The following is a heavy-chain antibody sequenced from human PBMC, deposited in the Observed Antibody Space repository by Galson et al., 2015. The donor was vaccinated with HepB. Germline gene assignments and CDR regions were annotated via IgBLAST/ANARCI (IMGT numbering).Heavy chain of an antibody. CDR1: GFTFSDYY. V-gene: IGHV3-11*06. CDR2: ISASTISP. J-gene: IGHJ4*02. Sequence: SLRLSCAASGFTFSDYYMSWIRQAPGKGLEWLSYISASTISPNSADSVKGRFTVSRDNAKNSLNLQMKSLRAEDTAVYYCAGVADADYGDHTHFDSWGQGTLVTVSS. D-gene: IGHD4-17*01. CDR3: AGVADADYGDHTHFDS.